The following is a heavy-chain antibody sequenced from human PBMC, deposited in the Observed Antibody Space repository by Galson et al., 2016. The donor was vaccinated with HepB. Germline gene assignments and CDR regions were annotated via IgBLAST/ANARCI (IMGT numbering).Heavy chain of an antibody. CDR1: GFSLTTSGVG. Sequence: PALVKPTQTLTLTCTFSGFSLTTSGVGVGWIRQPPGKALEWLALIYWDDDKRFSPSLKSRLSISKDTSKNQVDLVVTNVDPADTGIYYRVLFHSGLFTHKPCAFDVWGQGTMVTISS. D-gene: IGHD6-19*01. V-gene: IGHV2-5*04. CDR3: VLFHSGLFTHKPCAFDV. J-gene: IGHJ3*01. CDR2: IYWDDDK.